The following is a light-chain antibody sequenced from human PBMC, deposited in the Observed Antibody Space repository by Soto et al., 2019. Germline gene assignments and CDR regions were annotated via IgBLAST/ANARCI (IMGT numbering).Light chain of an antibody. CDR1: SSNIGSNH. CDR3: AAWDGSRYGVV. Sequence: QSVLTQSPSASGTPGQRVIIACSGSSSNIGSNHVNWYRHLPGAAPKLLIFRSDQRPSGVPDRFSGSKSGTTASLAISGLQSGDEADYYCAAWDGSRYGVVFGGGTKLTVL. V-gene: IGLV1-44*01. J-gene: IGLJ2*01. CDR2: RSD.